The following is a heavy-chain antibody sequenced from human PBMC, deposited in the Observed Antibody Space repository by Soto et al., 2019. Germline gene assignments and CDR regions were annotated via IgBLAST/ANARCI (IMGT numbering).Heavy chain of an antibody. J-gene: IGHJ4*02. V-gene: IGHV3-23*01. CDR1: GFTFSSYA. CDR3: AKEGDIVVVPAAMLDY. CDR2: ISGSGGST. D-gene: IGHD2-2*01. Sequence: EVQLLESGGGLVQPGGSLRLSCAASGFTFSSYAMSWVRQAPGKGLEWVSAISGSGGSTYYADSMKGRFTISRDNSKNTLYLQMNSLRAEDTAVYYCAKEGDIVVVPAAMLDYWGQGTLVTVSS.